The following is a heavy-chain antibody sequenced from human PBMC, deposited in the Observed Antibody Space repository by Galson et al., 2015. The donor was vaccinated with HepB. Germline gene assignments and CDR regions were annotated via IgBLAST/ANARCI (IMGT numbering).Heavy chain of an antibody. V-gene: IGHV2-70*01. J-gene: IGHJ4*02. CDR3: ARISGPDVRFGESEYYFGY. CDR2: IDWDDDK. CDR1: GFSLSTSGMC. D-gene: IGHD3-10*01. Sequence: PALVKPTQTLTLTCTFSGFSLSTSGMCVSWIRQPPGKALEWLALIDWDDDKYYSTSLKTRLTISKDTSKNQVVLTMTNMDPVDTATYYCARISGPDVRFGESEYYFGYWGQGTLVTVSS.